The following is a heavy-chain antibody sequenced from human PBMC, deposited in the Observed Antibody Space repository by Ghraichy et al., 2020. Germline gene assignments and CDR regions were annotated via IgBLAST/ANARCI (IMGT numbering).Heavy chain of an antibody. D-gene: IGHD2-21*02. Sequence: SETLSLTCAVYGGSFSGYYWSWIRQPPGKGLEWIGEINHSGSTNYNPSLKSRVTISVDTSKNQFSLKLSSVTAADTAVYYCARGQVAIVVVTAGFDPWGQGTLVTVSS. CDR1: GGSFSGYY. J-gene: IGHJ5*02. CDR2: INHSGST. CDR3: ARGQVAIVVVTAGFDP. V-gene: IGHV4-34*01.